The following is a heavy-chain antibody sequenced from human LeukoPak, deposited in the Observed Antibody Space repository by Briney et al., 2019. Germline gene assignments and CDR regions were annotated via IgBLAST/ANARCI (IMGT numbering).Heavy chain of an antibody. CDR3: ARMVRGGLFDY. Sequence: GGSLRLSCAASGFTFSDYYMSWIRQGPGKGLEWVSYISSGGSYTNHAESVKGRSTISRDNAKNSLYLQMNNLRAEDTAVYYCARMVRGGLFDYWGQGTLVTVSS. D-gene: IGHD3-10*01. V-gene: IGHV3-11*06. CDR2: ISSGGSYT. CDR1: GFTFSDYY. J-gene: IGHJ4*02.